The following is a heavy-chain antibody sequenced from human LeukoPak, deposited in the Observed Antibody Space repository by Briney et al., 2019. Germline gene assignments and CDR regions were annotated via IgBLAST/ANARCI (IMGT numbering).Heavy chain of an antibody. D-gene: IGHD2-8*01. Sequence: PGGSLRLSCAASGFTFDDYGMSWVRQAPGKGLEWVSGINWNGGSTGYADSVKGRFTISRDNAKNSLYLQINSLRAEDTALYYCARDGVAAGKYYYYYYYMDVWGKGTTVTVSS. J-gene: IGHJ6*03. V-gene: IGHV3-20*04. CDR1: GFTFDDYG. CDR2: INWNGGST. CDR3: ARDGVAAGKYYYYYYYMDV.